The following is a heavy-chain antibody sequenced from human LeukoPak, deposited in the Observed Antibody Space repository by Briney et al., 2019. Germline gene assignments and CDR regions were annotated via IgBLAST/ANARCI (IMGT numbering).Heavy chain of an antibody. CDR2: FYHSGGT. CDR1: GGSISSYY. V-gene: IGHV4-59*01. J-gene: IGHJ5*02. D-gene: IGHD2-2*01. Sequence: PSETLSLTCIVSGGSISSYYWSWIRQPPGKGLEWIGYFYHSGGTNYNPSLKGRVTISVDTSKNQFSLKLTSVIAAATAVYYCASGYCSGTSCRGWFDPWGQGTLVPVSS. CDR3: ASGYCSGTSCRGWFDP.